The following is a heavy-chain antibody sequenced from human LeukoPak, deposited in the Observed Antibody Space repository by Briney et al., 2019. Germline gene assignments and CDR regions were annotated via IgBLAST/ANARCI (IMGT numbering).Heavy chain of an antibody. CDR2: IYYSGST. CDR1: GGSISSGGYY. D-gene: IGHD3-10*01. V-gene: IGHV4-61*08. J-gene: IGHJ4*02. CDR3: ASSRGMVPPYLYYFDY. Sequence: SETLSLTCTVSGGSISSGGYYWSWIRQPPGKGLEWIGYIYYSGSTNYNPSLKSRVTISVDTSKNQFSLKLSSVTAADTAVYYCASSRGMVPPYLYYFDYWGQGTLVTVSS.